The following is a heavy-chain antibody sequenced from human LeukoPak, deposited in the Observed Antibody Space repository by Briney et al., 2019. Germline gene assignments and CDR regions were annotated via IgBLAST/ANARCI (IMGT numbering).Heavy chain of an antibody. V-gene: IGHV1-8*03. J-gene: IGHJ5*02. D-gene: IGHD1-1*01. Sequence: GASVKVSCKASGYTFTSYDINWVRQATGQGLEWMGWMNPNSGNTGYAQKFQGRVTITRNTSISTAYMELSSLRSEDTDVYYCATGGYNWNDENWFDPWGQGTLVTVSS. CDR1: GYTFTSYD. CDR3: ATGGYNWNDENWFDP. CDR2: MNPNSGNT.